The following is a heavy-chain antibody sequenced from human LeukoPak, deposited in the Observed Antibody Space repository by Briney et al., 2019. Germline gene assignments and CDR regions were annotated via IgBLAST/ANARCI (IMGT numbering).Heavy chain of an antibody. CDR2: IYYSGST. CDR1: GGSISPYY. Sequence: SETLSLTCTVSGGSISPYYWSWIRQPPGKGLEWIGYIYYSGSTNYNPSLKSRVSISVDTSKNQFSLKLTSVTAADTAVYYCAREYTLYRSGWFLDYWGQGTVVTVSS. V-gene: IGHV4-59*12. CDR3: AREYTLYRSGWFLDY. J-gene: IGHJ4*02. D-gene: IGHD6-19*01.